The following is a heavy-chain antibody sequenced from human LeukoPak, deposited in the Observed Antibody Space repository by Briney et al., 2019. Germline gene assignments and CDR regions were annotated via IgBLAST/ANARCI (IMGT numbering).Heavy chain of an antibody. V-gene: IGHV4-34*01. CDR2: INHSGST. D-gene: IGHD2-2*03. CDR1: GGSFSGYY. J-gene: IGHJ4*02. Sequence: NSSETLSLTCAVYGGSFSGYYWSWIRQPPGKGLEWIGEINHSGSTNYNPSLKSRVTISVDTSKNQFSLKLSSVTAADTAVYYCARHGYCSSTSCLDYWGQGTLVTVS. CDR3: ARHGYCSSTSCLDY.